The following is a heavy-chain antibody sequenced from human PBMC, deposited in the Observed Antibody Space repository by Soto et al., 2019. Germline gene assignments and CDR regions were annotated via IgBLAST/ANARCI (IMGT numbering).Heavy chain of an antibody. V-gene: IGHV3-30*03. CDR2: ISYDGSNK. J-gene: IGHJ4*02. D-gene: IGHD3-10*01. Sequence: QVQLVESGGGVVQPGRSLRLSCAASGFTFSSYGMHWVRQAPGKGLEWVAVISYDGSNKYYADSVKGRFTISRDNSKNTLYLHMNSLRAEGTAAYYCATQLTAYGDFDYWGQGTLVTVSS. CDR3: ATQLTAYGDFDY. CDR1: GFTFSSYG.